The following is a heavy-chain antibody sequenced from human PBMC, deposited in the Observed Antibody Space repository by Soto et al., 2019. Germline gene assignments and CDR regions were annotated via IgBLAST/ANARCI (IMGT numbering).Heavy chain of an antibody. CDR2: INIDGGTT. CDR1: GFTFSNYW. V-gene: IGHV3-74*01. CDR3: ARGSNSYPAY. Sequence: EVQLVESGGALVQPGGSLRLSCAVSGFTFSNYWMHWVRQAPGKGLVWVSRINIDGGTTSYADSVKGRFTISRDNAKNTPYLQMSSLRAEGTGVYYCARGSNSYPAYWGRGTLVTVSS. J-gene: IGHJ4*02. D-gene: IGHD2-21*01.